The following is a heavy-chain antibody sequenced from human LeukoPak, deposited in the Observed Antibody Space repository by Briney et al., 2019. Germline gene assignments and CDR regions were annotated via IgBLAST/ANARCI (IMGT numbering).Heavy chain of an antibody. Sequence: SETLSLTCAVYGGSLSGYYWSWIRQPPGKGLEWIGEIDHSGSTNYNPSLKSRVTISVDTSKNQFSLKLSSVTAADTAVYYCARTRGYYGSGSYEFDPWGQGTLVTVSS. CDR2: IDHSGST. V-gene: IGHV4-34*01. D-gene: IGHD3-10*01. J-gene: IGHJ5*02. CDR3: ARTRGYYGSGSYEFDP. CDR1: GGSLSGYY.